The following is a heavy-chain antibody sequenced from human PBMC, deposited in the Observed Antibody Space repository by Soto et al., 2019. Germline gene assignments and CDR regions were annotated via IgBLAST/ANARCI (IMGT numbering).Heavy chain of an antibody. CDR3: AREGATMIVGTLGDYYYGMDV. CDR2: MNPNSGNT. V-gene: IGHV1-8*01. D-gene: IGHD3-22*01. J-gene: IGHJ6*02. Sequence: QVQLVQSGAEVKKPGASVKVSCKASGYTFTSYDINWVRQATGQGLEWMGWMNPNSGNTGYAQKFQGRVTMTRNSSISTAYMELSSLRSEDTAVYYCAREGATMIVGTLGDYYYGMDVWGQGTTVTVSS. CDR1: GYTFTSYD.